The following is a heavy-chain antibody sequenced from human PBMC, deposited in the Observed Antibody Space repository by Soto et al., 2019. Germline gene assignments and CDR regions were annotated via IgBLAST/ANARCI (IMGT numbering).Heavy chain of an antibody. CDR3: ASGMRFGVPYYYYYYMEV. J-gene: IGHJ6*03. V-gene: IGHV4-59*01. CDR1: GGSISSYY. D-gene: IGHD3-10*01. CDR2: IYYSGST. Sequence: SETLSLTCTVSGGSISSYYWSWIRQPPGKGLEWIGYIYYSGSTNYNPSLKSRVTISVDTSKNQFSLKLSSVTAADTAVYYCASGMRFGVPYYYYYYMEVWDKGTTVTVSS.